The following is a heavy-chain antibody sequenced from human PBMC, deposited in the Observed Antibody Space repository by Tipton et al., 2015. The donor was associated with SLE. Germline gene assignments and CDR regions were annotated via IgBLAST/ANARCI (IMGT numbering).Heavy chain of an antibody. CDR2: IYYSGST. J-gene: IGHJ5*02. V-gene: IGHV4-61*01. CDR3: ARGGKWFDP. Sequence: TLSLTCTVSGGSVSSGSYYWSWIRQPPGKGLEWIGYIYYSGSTNYNPSLTSRVTISVDTSKNQFSLKLSSVTAADTAVYYCARGGKWFDPWGQGTLVTVSS. CDR1: GGSVSSGSYY.